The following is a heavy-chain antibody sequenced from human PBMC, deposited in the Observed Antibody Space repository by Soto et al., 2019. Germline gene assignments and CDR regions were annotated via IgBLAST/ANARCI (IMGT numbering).Heavy chain of an antibody. J-gene: IGHJ4*02. CDR3: ARSYSSSSYFDY. Sequence: GESLNISCKGSVYSFTIYWIAWVRQMPGKGLEWMGMIYPGDSDTRYSPSFQGQVTISADKSITTAYLQWSSLSASDTAMYYCARSYSSSSYFDYWGQGALVTVSS. V-gene: IGHV5-51*01. D-gene: IGHD6-6*01. CDR1: VYSFTIYW. CDR2: IYPGDSDT.